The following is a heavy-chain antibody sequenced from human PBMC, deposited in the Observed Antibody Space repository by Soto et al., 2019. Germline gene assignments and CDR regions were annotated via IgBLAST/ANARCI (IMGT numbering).Heavy chain of an antibody. J-gene: IGHJ4*02. CDR1: GGSISSSSYY. V-gene: IGHV4-39*01. Sequence: NPSETLSLTCTVSGGSISSSSYYWAWIRQPPGKGLERIGSIYYSGTTYYNPSLKSRVTISVDTAKNQFSLKLTSVTAADTAVYYCASRYTSAWYVVYWSQGTQVTVAS. D-gene: IGHD6-19*01. CDR2: IYYSGTT. CDR3: ASRYTSAWYVVY.